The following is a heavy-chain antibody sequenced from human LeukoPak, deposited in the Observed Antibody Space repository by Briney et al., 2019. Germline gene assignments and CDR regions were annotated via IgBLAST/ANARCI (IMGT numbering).Heavy chain of an antibody. D-gene: IGHD4-11*01. CDR3: ARSPSKSYYYYYMDV. CDR2: IYYSGST. V-gene: IGHV4-31*03. Sequence: SETLSLTCSFSFGSISSGGYYWSWIRQHPGRGLEWIGYIYYSGSTSYNPSLKSRVTISVDTSKNQFSLKLSSVTAADTAVYYCARSPSKSYYYYYMDVWGKGTTVTVSS. J-gene: IGHJ6*03. CDR1: FGSISSGGYY.